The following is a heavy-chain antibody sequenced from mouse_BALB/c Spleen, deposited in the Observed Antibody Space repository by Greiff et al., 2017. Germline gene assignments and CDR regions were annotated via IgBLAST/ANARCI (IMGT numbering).Heavy chain of an antibody. CDR1: EYEFPSHD. D-gene: IGHD1-1*01. Sequence: EVQVVESGGGLVQPGESLKLSCESNEYEFPSHDMSWVRKTPEKRLELVAAINSDGGSTYYPDTMERRFIISRDNTKKTLYLQMSSLRSEDTALYYCARHGRDYGSSYSDWYFDVWGAGTTVTVSS. CDR2: INSDGGST. CDR3: ARHGRDYGSSYSDWYFDV. V-gene: IGHV5-2*01. J-gene: IGHJ1*01.